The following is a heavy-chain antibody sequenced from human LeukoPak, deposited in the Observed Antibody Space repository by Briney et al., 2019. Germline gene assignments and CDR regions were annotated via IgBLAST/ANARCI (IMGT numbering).Heavy chain of an antibody. CDR3: ARLGYSSSSPLYWYFDL. V-gene: IGHV4-39*01. CDR1: GGSISSSSYY. CDR2: IYYSGST. Sequence: PSETLSLTCTVSGGSISSSSYYWGWIRQPPGKGLEWIGSIYYSGSTYYNPSLKSRVTISVDTSKNQFSLKLSSVTAADTAVYYCARLGYSSSSPLYWYFDLWGRGTLVTVSS. D-gene: IGHD6-6*01. J-gene: IGHJ2*01.